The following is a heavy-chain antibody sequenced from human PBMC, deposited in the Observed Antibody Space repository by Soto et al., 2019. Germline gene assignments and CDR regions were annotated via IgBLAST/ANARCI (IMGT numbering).Heavy chain of an antibody. CDR3: SRDLWGYCGADCSPLDV. CDR2: MYNTGST. CDR1: GGSISSYY. J-gene: IGHJ6*02. V-gene: IGHV4-59*01. D-gene: IGHD2-21*02. Sequence: QVRLQESGPGLVKPSETLSLTCTVSGGSISSYYWSWIRQPPGKGLELIGYMYNTGSTIYNPSLKSPVTRSVDTSKNQFSLKLNSVTAADTAVYYCSRDLWGYCGADCSPLDVWGQGTTVTFSS.